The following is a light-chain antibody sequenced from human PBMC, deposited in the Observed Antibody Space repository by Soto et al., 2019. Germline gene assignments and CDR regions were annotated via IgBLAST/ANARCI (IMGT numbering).Light chain of an antibody. Sequence: DLQVTQCPSTLSASVGDRVTITCRASQSISSWLAWYQQKPGKAPKLLIYKASSLESGVPSRFSGSGSGTEFTLTISSLQPDDFATYYCQQYNTYWTFGQGTKVEIK. CDR2: KAS. CDR1: QSISSW. V-gene: IGKV1-5*03. J-gene: IGKJ1*01. CDR3: QQYNTYWT.